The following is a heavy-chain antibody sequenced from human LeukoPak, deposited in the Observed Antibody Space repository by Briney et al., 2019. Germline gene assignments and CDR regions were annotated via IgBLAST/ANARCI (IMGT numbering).Heavy chain of an antibody. Sequence: GGSLRLSCAASGFSFDDYAMHWVRQAPGKGLEGVSGITMNQDFIEYAEALKGRFTISRDNAKNSLYLRMNSLRDEDTALYYCAKDCYASGSYLIGYGLDVWGQGTTVTVSS. CDR3: AKDCYASGSYLIGYGLDV. CDR2: ITMNQDFI. V-gene: IGHV3-9*01. D-gene: IGHD3-10*01. J-gene: IGHJ6*01. CDR1: GFSFDDYA.